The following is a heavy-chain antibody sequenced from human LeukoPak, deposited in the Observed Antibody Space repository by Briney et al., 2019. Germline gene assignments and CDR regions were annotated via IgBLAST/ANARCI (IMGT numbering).Heavy chain of an antibody. CDR3: VKTYKWNDDPFDI. J-gene: IGHJ3*02. CDR1: GFTFNNYD. CDR2: VNGSGGTT. V-gene: IGHV3-23*01. Sequence: PGGSLRLTCAASGFTFNNYDMSWVRQAPGKGLEWVSDVNGSGGTTYYADSVKGRFSISRDNFKNTLYLQMNSLRAEDTAVYYCVKTYKWNDDPFDIWGQGTMVSVSS. D-gene: IGHD1-20*01.